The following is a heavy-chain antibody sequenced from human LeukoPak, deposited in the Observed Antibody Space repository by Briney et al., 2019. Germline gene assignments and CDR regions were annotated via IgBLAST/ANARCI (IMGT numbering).Heavy chain of an antibody. Sequence: ASVKVSFKASGYTFTGYYMHWVRQAPGQGLEWMGWTNPNSGGTNYAQKFQGRVTMTRDTSISTAYMELSRLRSDDTAVYYCAREVIVVVVAATGNFDYWGQGTLVTVSS. D-gene: IGHD2-15*01. CDR1: GYTFTGYY. V-gene: IGHV1-2*02. J-gene: IGHJ4*02. CDR3: AREVIVVVVAATGNFDY. CDR2: TNPNSGGT.